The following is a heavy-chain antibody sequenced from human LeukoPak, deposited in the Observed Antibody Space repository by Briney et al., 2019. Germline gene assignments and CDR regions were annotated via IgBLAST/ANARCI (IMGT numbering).Heavy chain of an antibody. CDR3: ARPRYCSSTSCYYFDY. V-gene: IGHV1-18*01. CDR1: GYTFTSYG. Sequence: ASVKVSSKASGYTFTSYGISWVRQAPGQGLEWMGWISAYNGNTNYAQKLQGRVTMTTDTSTSTAYMELRSLRSDDTAVYYCARPRYCSSTSCYYFDYWGQGTLVTVSS. J-gene: IGHJ4*02. D-gene: IGHD2-2*01. CDR2: ISAYNGNT.